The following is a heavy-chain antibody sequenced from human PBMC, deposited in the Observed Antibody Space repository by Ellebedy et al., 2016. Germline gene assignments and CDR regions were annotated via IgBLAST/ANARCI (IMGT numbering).Heavy chain of an antibody. CDR2: ISWNSGSI. V-gene: IGHV3-9*01. CDR3: ARVVVNDILTGYHARYDYYYYGMDV. D-gene: IGHD3-9*01. Sequence: GGSLRLSXAASGFTFDDYAMHWVRQAPGKGLEWVSGISWNSGSIGYADSVKGRFTISRDNAKNSLYLQMNSLRAEDTAVYYCARVVVNDILTGYHARYDYYYYGMDVWGQGTTVTVSS. J-gene: IGHJ6*02. CDR1: GFTFDDYA.